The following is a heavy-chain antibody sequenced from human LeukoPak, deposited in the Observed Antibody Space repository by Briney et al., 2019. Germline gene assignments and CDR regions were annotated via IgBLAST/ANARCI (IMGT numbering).Heavy chain of an antibody. J-gene: IGHJ4*02. D-gene: IGHD6-19*01. CDR1: GGSFSGYY. CDR3: ARRTLSSSRTPHYFDY. V-gene: IGHV4-34*01. Sequence: SETLSLTCAVYGGSFSGYYWSWIRQPPGKGLEWIGEINHSGSTNYNPSLKSRVTISVDTSKNQFSLKLSSVTAADTAVYYCARRTLSSSRTPHYFDYWGQGTLVTVSS. CDR2: INHSGST.